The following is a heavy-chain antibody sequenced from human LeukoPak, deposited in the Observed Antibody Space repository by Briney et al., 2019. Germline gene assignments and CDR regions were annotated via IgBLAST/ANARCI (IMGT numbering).Heavy chain of an antibody. D-gene: IGHD7-27*01. Sequence: ASVKVSCKASGYIFTTYDIGWVRQATGQGLEWMGWLNPNSGNAGYAQKFQGRVTISTNTSISTAYMELSSVRSDDTAIYYCARRKFLGWFDPWGQGTLGTVSP. V-gene: IGHV1-8*03. CDR3: ARRKFLGWFDP. J-gene: IGHJ5*02. CDR2: LNPNSGNA. CDR1: GYIFTTYD.